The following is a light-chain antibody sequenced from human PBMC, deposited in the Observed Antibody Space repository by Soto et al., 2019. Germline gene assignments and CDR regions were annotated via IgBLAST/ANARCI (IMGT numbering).Light chain of an antibody. Sequence: QPVLAQLPSASASLGASVKLTCTLTSGPSSYTIAWHQQQPGRGPRYLMKINSDGSHMKGDGIPARFSGSSSESERHLTISNVQSEDEADYYCQTWDSAIRVFGGGTKLTVL. CDR1: SGPSSYT. CDR3: QTWDSAIRV. CDR2: INSDGSH. J-gene: IGLJ2*01. V-gene: IGLV4-69*01.